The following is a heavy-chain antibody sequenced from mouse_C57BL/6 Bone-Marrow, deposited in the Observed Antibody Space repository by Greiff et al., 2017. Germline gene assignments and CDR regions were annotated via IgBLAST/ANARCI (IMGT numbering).Heavy chain of an antibody. Sequence: LQESGPELVKPGASVKISCKASGYAFSSSWMNWVKQRPGKGLEWIGRIYPGDGDTNYNGKFKGKATLTADKSSSAAYMQLSSLTSEDSAVYFCARSLYYGSSYEYFEVWGTGTTVTGSS. V-gene: IGHV1-82*01. J-gene: IGHJ1*03. CDR2: IYPGDGDT. CDR1: GYAFSSSW. D-gene: IGHD1-1*01. CDR3: ARSLYYGSSYEYFEV.